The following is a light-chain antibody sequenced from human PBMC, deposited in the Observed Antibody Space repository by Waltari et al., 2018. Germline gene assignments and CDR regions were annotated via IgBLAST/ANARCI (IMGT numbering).Light chain of an antibody. J-gene: IGKJ1*01. CDR1: QSVTTN. CDR3: QQYTNWPQT. CDR2: DAS. V-gene: IGKV3-15*01. Sequence: EILMTQSPANLSVSPGERATLSCRASQSVTTNLAWYQQKPGQAPRLLIFDASTRATGVPARFSGSGSGTEFTLTISSLQSEDFAVYYCQQYTNWPQTFGQGTKVDI.